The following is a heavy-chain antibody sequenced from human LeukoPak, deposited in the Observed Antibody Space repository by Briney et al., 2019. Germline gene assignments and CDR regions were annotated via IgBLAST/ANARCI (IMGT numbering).Heavy chain of an antibody. CDR1: GFTFSSYW. J-gene: IGHJ4*02. V-gene: IGHV3-74*01. D-gene: IGHD3-9*01. Sequence: GGSLRLSCAASGFTFSSYWMHWVRQVPGKGLVWVARINEHGSITDYADSVKGRFTISRDNARNSLNLQMNSLRAEDTAVYYCARPYFGGYFDYWGQGTLVTVSS. CDR2: INEHGSIT. CDR3: ARPYFGGYFDY.